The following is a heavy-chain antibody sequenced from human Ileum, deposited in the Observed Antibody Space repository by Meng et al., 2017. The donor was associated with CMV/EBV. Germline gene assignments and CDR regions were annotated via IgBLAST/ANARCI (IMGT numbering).Heavy chain of an antibody. CDR1: GFTFSSYS. CDR3: TDYDFWSGFPDFDF. D-gene: IGHD3-3*01. Sequence: GGSLRLSCAASGFTFSSYSMNWVRQAPGKGLEWVSSISSSSSYIYYADSVKGRFTISRDNAKNSLYLQMNSLRAEDTAVYYCTDYDFWSGFPDFDFWGQGILVTVSS. J-gene: IGHJ4*02. V-gene: IGHV3-21*04. CDR2: ISSSSSYI.